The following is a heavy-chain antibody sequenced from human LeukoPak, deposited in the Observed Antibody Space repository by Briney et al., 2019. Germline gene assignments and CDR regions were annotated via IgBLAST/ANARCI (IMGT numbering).Heavy chain of an antibody. J-gene: IGHJ5*02. V-gene: IGHV4-39*01. CDR3: ARITIEWFDP. Sequence: PSETLSLTCTVSGGSISSSSYYWGWIRQPPGKGLEWIGSMYYSGSTYYNPSLKSRVTLSVDTSKNQFSLKLSSVTAADTAVYYCARITIEWFDPWGQGTLVTVSS. D-gene: IGHD3-10*01. CDR2: MYYSGST. CDR1: GGSISSSSYY.